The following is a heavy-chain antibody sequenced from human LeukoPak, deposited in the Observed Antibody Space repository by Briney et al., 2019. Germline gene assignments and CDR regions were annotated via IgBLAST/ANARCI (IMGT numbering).Heavy chain of an antibody. CDR1: GFTFSSYG. D-gene: IGHD3-22*01. Sequence: GGSLRLSCAASGFTFSSYGMHWVRQAPGKGLEWVAVISYDGSNKYYADSVKGRFTISRDNSKNTLYLQMNSLRAEDTAVYYCAKDGAGYYYDSSGYSLWGQGTLVTVSS. CDR2: ISYDGSNK. V-gene: IGHV3-30*18. J-gene: IGHJ4*02. CDR3: AKDGAGYYYDSSGYSL.